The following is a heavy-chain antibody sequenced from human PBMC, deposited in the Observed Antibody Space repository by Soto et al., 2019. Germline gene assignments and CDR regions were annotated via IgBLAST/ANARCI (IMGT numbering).Heavy chain of an antibody. V-gene: IGHV4-59*01. D-gene: IGHD3-10*01. CDR1: GGSISSYY. J-gene: IGHJ4*02. CDR2: IYYSGST. Sequence: LSLTCTVSGGSISSYYWSWIRQPPGKGLEWIGYIYYSGSTNYNPSLKSRVTISVDTSKNQFSLKLSSVTAADTAVYYCARDGHSNYGSGSYQYWGQGTLVTVSS. CDR3: ARDGHSNYGSGSYQY.